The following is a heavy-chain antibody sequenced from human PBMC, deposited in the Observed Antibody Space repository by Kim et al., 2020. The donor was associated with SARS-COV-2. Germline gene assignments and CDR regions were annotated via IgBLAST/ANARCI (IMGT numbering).Heavy chain of an antibody. V-gene: IGHV3-48*02. Sequence: YADSVKGRFTISRDNAKNSLYLQMNSLRDEDTAVYYCARGGIAASDAFDIWGQGTMVTVSS. D-gene: IGHD6-13*01. J-gene: IGHJ3*02. CDR3: ARGGIAASDAFDI.